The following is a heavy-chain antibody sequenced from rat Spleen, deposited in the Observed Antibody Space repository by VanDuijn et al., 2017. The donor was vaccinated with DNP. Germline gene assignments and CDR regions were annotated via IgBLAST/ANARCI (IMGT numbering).Heavy chain of an antibody. CDR1: GFTFSSFP. CDR3: AKDYHYYAMDA. V-gene: IGHV5-46*01. Sequence: EVLLVESGGGLVEPGRSMKLSCAASGFTFSSFPMAWIRQAPGKGLEWVASINTDGGGTSYPDSVKGRFTISRDNAENTVYLQMSSLRSEDTATYYCAKDYHYYAMDAWGQGTSVTVSS. J-gene: IGHJ4*01. CDR2: INTDGGGT.